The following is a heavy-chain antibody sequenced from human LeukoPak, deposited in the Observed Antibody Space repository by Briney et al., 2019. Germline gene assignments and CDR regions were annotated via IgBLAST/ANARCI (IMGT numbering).Heavy chain of an antibody. J-gene: IGHJ5*02. CDR3: ARSLGPGSRHYDYGDSRGWFDP. CDR2: INHSGST. D-gene: IGHD4-17*01. CDR1: GGSFSGYY. V-gene: IGHV4-34*01. Sequence: SETLSLTCAVYGGSFSGYYWSWIRQPPGKGLEWIGEINHSGSTNYNPSLKSRVTISVDTSKNQFSLKLSSVTAADTAVYYCARSLGPGSRHYDYGDSRGWFDPWGQGTLVTVSS.